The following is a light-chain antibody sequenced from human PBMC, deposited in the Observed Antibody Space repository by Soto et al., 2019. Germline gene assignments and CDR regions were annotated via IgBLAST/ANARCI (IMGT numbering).Light chain of an antibody. CDR3: RSYTRSSTLEVV. CDR1: SSDVGGYNY. J-gene: IGLJ2*01. Sequence: QSALTQPASVSGSPGQSITISCTGTSSDVGGYNYVSWYQQHPAKAPKLMIYDVSNRPSGVSNRFSGSKSGNTASLTISGLQAEDDADYYCRSYTRSSTLEVVFGGGTKLTVL. V-gene: IGLV2-14*03. CDR2: DVS.